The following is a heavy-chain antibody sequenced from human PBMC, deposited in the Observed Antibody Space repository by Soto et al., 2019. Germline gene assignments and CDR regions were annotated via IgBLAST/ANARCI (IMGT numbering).Heavy chain of an antibody. V-gene: IGHV4-4*02. CDR2: IYHCGST. CDR3: ARVSAAGTYFDY. Sequence: SETLSLTCAVSGGSISSSNWWSWVRQPPGKGLEWIGEIYHCGSTNYNPSLKSRVTILVDKSKNQFSLKLSSVTAADTAVYYCARVSAAGTYFDYWGQGTLVTVSS. D-gene: IGHD6-13*01. CDR1: GGSISSSNW. J-gene: IGHJ4*02.